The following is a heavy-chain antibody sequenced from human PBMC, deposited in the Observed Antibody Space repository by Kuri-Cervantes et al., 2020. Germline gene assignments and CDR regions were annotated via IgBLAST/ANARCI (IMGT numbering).Heavy chain of an antibody. Sequence: LSLTCAASGFTFSSYGMHWVRQAPGKGLEWVAVIWYDGSNKYYADSVKGRFTISRDNSKNTLYLQMNSLSAEDTAVYYCARQPTRVGATSFDYWGQGTLVTVSS. J-gene: IGHJ4*02. CDR2: IWYDGSNK. CDR1: GFTFSSYG. D-gene: IGHD1-26*01. V-gene: IGHV3-33*01. CDR3: ARQPTRVGATSFDY.